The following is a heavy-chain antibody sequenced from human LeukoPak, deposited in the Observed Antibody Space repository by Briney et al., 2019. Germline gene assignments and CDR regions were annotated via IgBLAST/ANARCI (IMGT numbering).Heavy chain of an antibody. V-gene: IGHV4-4*07. D-gene: IGHD2-15*01. CDR3: ARDRSAHCSGGSCYFGLGV. CDR1: GGSISASY. CDR2: IYTSGST. Sequence: PSETLSLTCIASGGSISASYWSWIRQPAGKGLEWIGRIYTSGSTNYNPSLKSRVTMSVDTSKNQFSLKLSSVTAADTAVYYCARDRSAHCSGGSCYFGLGVWGQGTTVTVSS. J-gene: IGHJ6*02.